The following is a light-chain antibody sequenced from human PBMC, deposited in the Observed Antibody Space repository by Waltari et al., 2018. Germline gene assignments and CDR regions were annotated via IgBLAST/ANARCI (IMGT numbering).Light chain of an antibody. V-gene: IGLV2-23*01. CDR3: CSYTGSSTSYG. J-gene: IGLJ1*01. CDR2: EAT. Sequence: QSALSQPASVSGSPGQSLTITCTGASTDLASYNLVAWYQHHPTRAPKLIIYEATKRPSGISHRFSGAKSGATASLRISGRQADDEADYYCCSYTGSSTSYGCGGGTKVTVL. CDR1: STDLASYNL.